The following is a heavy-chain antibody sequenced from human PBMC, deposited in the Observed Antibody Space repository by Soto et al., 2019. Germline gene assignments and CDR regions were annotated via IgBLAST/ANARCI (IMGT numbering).Heavy chain of an antibody. CDR2: INPSGGST. CDR1: GYTFTSYY. CDR3: ARDPEVIWGLRYYGMDA. D-gene: IGHD3-16*01. V-gene: IGHV1-46*01. J-gene: IGHJ6*02. Sequence: GASVKVSCKASGYTFTSYYMHWVRQAPGQGLEWMGIINPSGGSTSYAQKFQGRVTMTRDTSTSTVYMELSSLRSEDTAVYYCARDPEVIWGLRYYGMDAWGQGTTVTVSS.